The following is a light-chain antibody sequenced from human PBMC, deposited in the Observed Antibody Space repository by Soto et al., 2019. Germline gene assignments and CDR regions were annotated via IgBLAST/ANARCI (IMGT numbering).Light chain of an antibody. CDR3: SSYTSSSTLEV. V-gene: IGLV2-14*03. CDR2: DVS. CDR1: SSDIGDYKY. Sequence: QSALTQPASVSGSPGQSITISCTGSSSDIGDYKYVSWYKHHPGKAPKLMIYDVSNRPSGVSNRFSGSKSGNTASLTISGLQAEDEADYYCSSYTSSSTLEVFGTGTKLTVL. J-gene: IGLJ1*01.